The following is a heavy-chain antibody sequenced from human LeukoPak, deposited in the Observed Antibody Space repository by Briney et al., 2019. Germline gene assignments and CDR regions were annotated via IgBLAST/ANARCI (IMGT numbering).Heavy chain of an antibody. V-gene: IGHV3-20*04. J-gene: IGHJ4*02. Sequence: GRSLRLSCATSGFTFVDYGLSWVRRAPGKGLEWLCAINYNGAITDYADSVKGRFTISRDNAKNSLYLRMDSLRAEDTALYYCARDRLGPSFSVSHFDLWGQGTLVTVSS. CDR3: ARDRLGPSFSVSHFDL. CDR2: INYNGAIT. CDR1: GFTFVDYG. D-gene: IGHD3-3*02.